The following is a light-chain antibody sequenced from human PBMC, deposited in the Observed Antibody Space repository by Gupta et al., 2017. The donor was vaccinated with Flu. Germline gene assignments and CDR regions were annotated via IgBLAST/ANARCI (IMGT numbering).Light chain of an antibody. CDR2: DVI. CDR1: SSDIGGYNY. CDR3: CSFAGGFYV. V-gene: IGLV2-11*01. Sequence: QSVTVSCTGTSSDIGGYNYVSWYQQHPGKAPNLMIYDVIKRPSGVPDRFSGSKSGNTASLTISGLQAEDEAEYYCCSFAGGFYVFGTGTKVTVL. J-gene: IGLJ1*01.